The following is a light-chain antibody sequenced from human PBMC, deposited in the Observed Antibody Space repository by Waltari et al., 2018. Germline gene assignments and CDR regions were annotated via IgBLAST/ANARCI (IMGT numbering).Light chain of an antibody. CDR1: SGVDVGPYP. V-gene: IGLV5-45*03. CDR3: LIWHNDVMF. Sequence: QAVLIQPSALSASPGAAASLTCTLRSGVDVGPYPIHLFRPTPGSPPQFLLKYKSDSERLQGSGVPSRFSASKDASANAGILVISELQSDDEADYYCLIWHNDVMFFGGGTKLTVL. J-gene: IGLJ2*01. CDR2: YKSDSER.